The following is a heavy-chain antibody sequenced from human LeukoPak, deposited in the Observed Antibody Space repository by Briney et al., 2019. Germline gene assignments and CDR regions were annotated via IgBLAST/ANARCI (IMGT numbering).Heavy chain of an antibody. V-gene: IGHV4-30-2*03. D-gene: IGHD3-22*01. CDR3: ARLGPYYDSSGYYTKYNWFDP. CDR2: IYYSGST. J-gene: IGHJ5*02. CDR1: GGSISSGGYS. Sequence: PSQTLSITCAVSGGSISSGGYSWGWIRQPPGKGLEWIGSIYYSGSTYYNPSLKSRVTISVDTSKNQFSLKLSSVTAADTAVYYCARLGPYYDSSGYYTKYNWFDPWGQGTLVTVSS.